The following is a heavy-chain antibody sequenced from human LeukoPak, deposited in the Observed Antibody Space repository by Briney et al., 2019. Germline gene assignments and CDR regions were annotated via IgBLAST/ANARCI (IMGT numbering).Heavy chain of an antibody. Sequence: GGSLRLSCVASGFSVSTFDMYWVRQAAGGGLEWVAAVGTNHDTLYLGSVKGRFTISRENAKNSLSLEMSYLTVEDTAVYYCTREWRGIAPHYSGMDVWGQGTAVIVSS. CDR3: TREWRGIAPHYSGMDV. CDR1: GFSVSTFD. J-gene: IGHJ6*02. D-gene: IGHD3-16*02. V-gene: IGHV3-13*01. CDR2: VGTNHDT.